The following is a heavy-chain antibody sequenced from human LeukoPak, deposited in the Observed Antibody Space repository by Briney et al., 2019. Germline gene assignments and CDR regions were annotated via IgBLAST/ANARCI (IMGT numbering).Heavy chain of an antibody. CDR3: ARERARAAAGSWFGY. CDR2: INPNSGGT. CDR1: GYTFTGYY. J-gene: IGHJ4*02. V-gene: IGHV1-2*06. D-gene: IGHD6-13*01. Sequence: GASVKVSCKASGYTFTGYYVHWVRQAPGQGLEWMGRINPNSGGTNYAQKFQGRVTMTRDTSISTAYMELSRLRSDDTAVYYCARERARAAAGSWFGYWGQGTLVTVSS.